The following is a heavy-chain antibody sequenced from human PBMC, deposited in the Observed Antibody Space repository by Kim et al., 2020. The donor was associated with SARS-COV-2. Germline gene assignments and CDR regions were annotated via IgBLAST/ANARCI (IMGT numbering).Heavy chain of an antibody. J-gene: IGHJ1*01. Sequence: GGSLRLSCAASGFTFSSYSMNWVRQAPGKGLEWVSSISSSSSYIYYADSVKGRFTISRDNAKNSLYLQMNSLRAEDTAVYYCARSEQQLPPAEYFQHWGQGTLVTVSS. CDR2: ISSSSSYI. D-gene: IGHD6-13*01. CDR3: ARSEQQLPPAEYFQH. CDR1: GFTFSSYS. V-gene: IGHV3-21*01.